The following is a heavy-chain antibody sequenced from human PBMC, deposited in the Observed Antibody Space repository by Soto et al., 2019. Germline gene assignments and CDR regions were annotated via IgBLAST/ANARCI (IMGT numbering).Heavy chain of an antibody. V-gene: IGHV2-26*01. CDR3: ARTSDSGYDPYYFDY. CDR2: IFSNDEK. Sequence: QVTLKESGPVLVKPTETLTLTCTVSGFSLSNARMGVSWIRQPPGKALEWLAHIFSNDEKSYSTSLKSRLTISKDTFKSQVVLTMTNMDPVDTATYYCARTSDSGYDPYYFDYWGQGTLVTVSS. J-gene: IGHJ4*02. CDR1: GFSLSNARMG. D-gene: IGHD5-12*01.